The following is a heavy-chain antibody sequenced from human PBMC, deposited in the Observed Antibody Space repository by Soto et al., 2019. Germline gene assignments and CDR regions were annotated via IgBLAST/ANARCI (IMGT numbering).Heavy chain of an antibody. CDR2: ITSSGSST. J-gene: IGHJ4*02. V-gene: IGHV3-23*01. D-gene: IGHD3-16*01. CDR3: AKDWVADTLFY. Sequence: QTGGSLRLSCAGSGFTLSSYAMNWVRQAPGKGLELVSVITSSGSSTNYADSVRGRFTISRDISKNTLYLQMNSLRAEDTVLYYCAKDWVADTLFYSAQGTLVIVSS. CDR1: GFTLSSYA.